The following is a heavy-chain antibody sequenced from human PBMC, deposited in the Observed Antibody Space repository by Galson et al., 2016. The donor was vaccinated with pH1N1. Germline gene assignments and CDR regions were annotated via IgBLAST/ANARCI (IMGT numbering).Heavy chain of an antibody. Sequence: SLRLSCAASGFTFSSSGMHWVRQAPGKGLEWVSSISGTGGSTYYADSVKGRFTVSRDTSKNMLFLQMNSLRAEDTALYYCAKDRNGAYPPKAGYFDNWGRGTLVTVSS. CDR2: ISGTGGST. V-gene: IGHV3-23*01. J-gene: IGHJ4*02. CDR1: GFTFSSSG. D-gene: IGHD4-17*01. CDR3: AKDRNGAYPPKAGYFDN.